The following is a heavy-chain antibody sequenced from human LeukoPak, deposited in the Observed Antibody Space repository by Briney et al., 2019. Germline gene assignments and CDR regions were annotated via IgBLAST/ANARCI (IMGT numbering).Heavy chain of an antibody. CDR3: AKRPDFWSGTYYFDY. V-gene: IGHV3-23*01. Sequence: GGSLRLSCAASGFTFSSYAMSWVRQAPGKGLEWVAAISGSGGSTYYADSVKGRFTISRDNSKNTPYLQMNSLRAEDTAVYYCAKRPDFWSGTYYFDYWGQGTLVTVSS. J-gene: IGHJ4*02. D-gene: IGHD3-3*01. CDR1: GFTFSSYA. CDR2: ISGSGGST.